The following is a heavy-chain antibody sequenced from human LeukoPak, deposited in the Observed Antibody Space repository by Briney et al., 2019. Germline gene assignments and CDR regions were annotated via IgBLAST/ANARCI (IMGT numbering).Heavy chain of an antibody. Sequence: PSQTLSLTCTLSGRSTSIGSDYWRWIRKPAGKGLEWVGRIYTNRSTHYNPSVKSRVTISVDTSKNQFSLKLSSVTAADTAVYYCARDSDHYYYDSSGYSPVAAFDIWGQGTMVTVSS. CDR3: ARDSDHYYYDSSGYSPVAAFDI. J-gene: IGHJ3*02. CDR1: GRSTSIGSDY. CDR2: IYTNRST. V-gene: IGHV4-61*02. D-gene: IGHD3-22*01.